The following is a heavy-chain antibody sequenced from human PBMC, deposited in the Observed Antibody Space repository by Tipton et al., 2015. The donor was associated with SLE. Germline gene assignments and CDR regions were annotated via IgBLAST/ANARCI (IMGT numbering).Heavy chain of an antibody. D-gene: IGHD6-19*01. CDR3: GRPWGFSSGWQGSAFDI. Sequence: SLRLSCEASGFSFSSFDVHWVRQAPGQGLEWVAVISYDGSKKYYADSVKGRFTISRDNSKNTLYLQMNSLRVEDTAVYHCGRPWGFSSGWQGSAFDIWGQGTMVTVSS. CDR1: GFSFSSFD. J-gene: IGHJ3*02. CDR2: ISYDGSKK. V-gene: IGHV3-30*03.